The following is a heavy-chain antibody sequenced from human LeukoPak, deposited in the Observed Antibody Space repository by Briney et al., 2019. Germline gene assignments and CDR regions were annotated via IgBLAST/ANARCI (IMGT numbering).Heavy chain of an antibody. D-gene: IGHD5-24*01. V-gene: IGHV4-39*01. CDR3: ARHSRRDGFS. Sequence: SETLSLTCTVSGGSISSSSYSWGWIRQPPGKGLEWIGSIYYSGSTYYNPSLKSRVTISVDTSKNQFSLKLSSVTAADTAVYYCARHSRRDGFSWGQGTLVTVSS. CDR2: IYYSGST. CDR1: GGSISSSSYS. J-gene: IGHJ5*02.